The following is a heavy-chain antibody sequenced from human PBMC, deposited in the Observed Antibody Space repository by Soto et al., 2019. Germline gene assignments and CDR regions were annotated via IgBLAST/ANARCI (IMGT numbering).Heavy chain of an antibody. Sequence: SETLSLTCAVSGYSISLGYYWGWIRQPPGKGLEWIGSIYHSGNTYYNPSLKSRVSIPLETSTNHFSLGLTSVTAADTAVYYCAGVKLACRGVFDYWGPGTLVTVSS. D-gene: IGHD3-3*02. CDR3: AGVKLACRGVFDY. CDR2: IYHSGNT. V-gene: IGHV4-38-2*01. J-gene: IGHJ4*02. CDR1: GYSISLGYY.